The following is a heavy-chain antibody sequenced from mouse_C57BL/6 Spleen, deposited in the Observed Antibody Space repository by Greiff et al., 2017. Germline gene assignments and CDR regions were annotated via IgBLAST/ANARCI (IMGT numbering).Heavy chain of an antibody. D-gene: IGHD1-1*01. CDR2: IYWDDDK. V-gene: IGHV8-12*01. Sequence: QVTLKESGPGILQSSQTLSLTCSFSGFSLSTSGMGVSWIRQPSGKGLEWLAHIYWDDDKRYNPSLKSRLTISKDTSRNQVFLKITSVDTADTATYYCARHVLRYAMDYWGQGTSVTVSS. CDR3: ARHVLRYAMDY. J-gene: IGHJ4*01. CDR1: GFSLSTSGMG.